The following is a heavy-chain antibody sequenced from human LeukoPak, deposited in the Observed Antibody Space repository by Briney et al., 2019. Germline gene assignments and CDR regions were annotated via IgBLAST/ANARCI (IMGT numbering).Heavy chain of an antibody. CDR1: GGSISSYY. Sequence: PSETLSLTCTVSGGSISSYYWSWIRQPPGKGLEWIGYIYYSGSTNYSPSLKSRVTISVDTSKNQFSLKLSSVTAADTAVYYCARSGDGYNSAPTDFDYWGQGTLVTVSS. CDR2: IYYSGST. CDR3: ARSGDGYNSAPTDFDY. J-gene: IGHJ4*02. D-gene: IGHD5-24*01. V-gene: IGHV4-59*01.